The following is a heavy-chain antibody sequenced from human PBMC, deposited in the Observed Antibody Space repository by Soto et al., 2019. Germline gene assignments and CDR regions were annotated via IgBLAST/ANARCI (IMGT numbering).Heavy chain of an antibody. CDR2: INHSGST. J-gene: IGHJ4*02. V-gene: IGHV4-34*01. Sequence: QVQLQQWGAGLLKPSETLSLTCAVYGGSFSGYYWSWIRQPPGKGLEWIGEINHSGSTNYNPSLKSRVTISVDTSKNQCSLKLSSVTAADTAVYYCARANYYDSSGYYFWGQGTLVTVSS. CDR1: GGSFSGYY. D-gene: IGHD3-22*01. CDR3: ARANYYDSSGYYF.